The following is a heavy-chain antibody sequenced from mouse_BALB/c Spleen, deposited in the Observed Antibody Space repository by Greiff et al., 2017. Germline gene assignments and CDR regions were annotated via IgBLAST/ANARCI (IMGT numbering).Heavy chain of an antibody. J-gene: IGHJ3*01. CDR3: ARHDGNSEFAY. CDR2: ISNGGGST. V-gene: IGHV5-12-2*01. CDR1: GFTFSSYT. Sequence: VKLMESGGGLVQPGGSLKLSCAASGFTFSSYTMSWVRQTPEKRLEWVAYISNGGGSTYYPDTVKGRFTISRDNAKNTLYLQMSSLKSEDTAMYYCARHDGNSEFAYWGQGTLVTVSA. D-gene: IGHD2-1*01.